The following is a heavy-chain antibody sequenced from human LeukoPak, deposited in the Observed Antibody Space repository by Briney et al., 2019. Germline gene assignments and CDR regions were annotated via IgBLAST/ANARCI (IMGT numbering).Heavy chain of an antibody. Sequence: SQTLSLTCAVSGGSISSTSYYWAWIRQPPGKGLEWIGTIYYSGSTYHNPSLKSRVTLSVDTSRNQFSLRLSSVDAADTAVYYCAKAGVRYFDSSGLYAFDFWGQGTTVTVSS. CDR2: IYYSGST. CDR3: AKAGVRYFDSSGLYAFDF. V-gene: IGHV4-39*01. D-gene: IGHD3-22*01. J-gene: IGHJ3*01. CDR1: GGSISSTSYY.